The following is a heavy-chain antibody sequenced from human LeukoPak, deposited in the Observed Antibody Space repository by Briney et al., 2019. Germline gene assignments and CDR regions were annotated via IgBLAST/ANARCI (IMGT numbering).Heavy chain of an antibody. J-gene: IGHJ4*02. CDR3: ARGRYYYDSSGYYYWVMRRYYFDY. CDR2: IKKDGSEK. Sequence: GGSLRLSCAASGFSFSGYWMSWVRQAPGKGLEWVANIKKDGSEKYYVDSVKGRFTISRDNAKNSLYLQMNSLRAEDTAVYYCARGRYYYDSSGYYYWVMRRYYFDYWGQGTLVTVSS. CDR1: GFSFSGYW. V-gene: IGHV3-7*01. D-gene: IGHD3-22*01.